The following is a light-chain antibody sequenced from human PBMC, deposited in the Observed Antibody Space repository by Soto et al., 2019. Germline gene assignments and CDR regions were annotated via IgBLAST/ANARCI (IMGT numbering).Light chain of an antibody. Sequence: QSALTQPASVSGSPGQSITISCTGTSSDVGGYDYVSWYQHHPGKAPKLMIYDVSNRPSGVSNRFSGSKSGNTASLTISGLQAEDEADYYCSSYTSSNTGVFGGGTMLTVL. CDR3: SSYTSSNTGV. CDR1: SSDVGGYDY. J-gene: IGLJ2*01. CDR2: DVS. V-gene: IGLV2-14*03.